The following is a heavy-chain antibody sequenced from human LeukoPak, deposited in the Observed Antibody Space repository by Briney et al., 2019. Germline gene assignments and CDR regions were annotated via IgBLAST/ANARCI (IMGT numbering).Heavy chain of an antibody. CDR1: GFTLSSYP. CDR2: FVRGST. CDR3: TRAAPYGTSWYRKNDY. V-gene: IGHV3-23*01. J-gene: IGHJ4*02. Sequence: AGGSLRLSCAASGFTLSSYPMNWVRQAPGKGLEWVSTFVRGSTYYADTVQGRFTISRDSSKNTLYLQMNSLRADDTALYFCTRAAPYGTSWYRKNDYWGQGTLVAVSS. D-gene: IGHD6-13*01.